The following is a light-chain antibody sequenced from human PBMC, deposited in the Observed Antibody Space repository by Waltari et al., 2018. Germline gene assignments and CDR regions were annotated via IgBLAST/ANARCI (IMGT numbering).Light chain of an antibody. Sequence: DIQMTQSPSSVSASVGDRVTITCLASQGISSCLAWYQQKPGKAHKLLIYAASSLQSGVPSRFSGSGSGTDFTLTIISLQPEDFATYYCQQANSFPWTFGQGTKVEIK. CDR3: QQANSFPWT. J-gene: IGKJ1*01. CDR1: QGISSC. V-gene: IGKV1-12*01. CDR2: AAS.